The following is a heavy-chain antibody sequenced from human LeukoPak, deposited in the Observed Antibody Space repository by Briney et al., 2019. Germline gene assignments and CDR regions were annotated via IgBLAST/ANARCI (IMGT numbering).Heavy chain of an antibody. J-gene: IGHJ4*02. V-gene: IGHV1-69*04. CDR2: ITPILGIA. Sequence: SVKVSCKASGGTFSSYAISWVRQAPGQGLEWMGRITPILGIANYAQKFQGRVTITADKSTSTAYMELSSLRSEDTAVYYCARGRLAYCGGDCYSGFDYWGQVTLVTVSS. CDR1: GGTFSSYA. D-gene: IGHD2-21*02. CDR3: ARGRLAYCGGDCYSGFDY.